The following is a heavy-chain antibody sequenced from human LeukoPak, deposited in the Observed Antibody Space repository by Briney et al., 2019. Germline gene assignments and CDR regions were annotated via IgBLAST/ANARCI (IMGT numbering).Heavy chain of an antibody. CDR2: ISASGTYT. V-gene: IGHV3-23*01. CDR1: GFTFRTYA. CDR3: ARSIQLWEPFDY. J-gene: IGHJ4*02. Sequence: GGSLRLSCAASGFTFRTYAMTWVRQAPGQGLEWVSTISASGTYTYYADSVRGRFTISRDNSKNTLYLEMNSLRAEDTAVYYCARSIQLWEPFDYWGQGTLVTVSS. D-gene: IGHD5-18*01.